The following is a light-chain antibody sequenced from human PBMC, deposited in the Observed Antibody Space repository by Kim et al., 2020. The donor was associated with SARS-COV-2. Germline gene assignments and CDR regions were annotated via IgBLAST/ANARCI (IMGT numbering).Light chain of an antibody. Sequence: SASVGDRVTITCRASENIGTWLAWYQQKPVRAPSLLIYLASTLESGVASRFSGTGSGTEFSLSITSLQPDDFATYYCQHYSRFPYTFGQGTKLEI. CDR1: ENIGTW. V-gene: IGKV1-5*03. CDR3: QHYSRFPYT. CDR2: LAS. J-gene: IGKJ2*01.